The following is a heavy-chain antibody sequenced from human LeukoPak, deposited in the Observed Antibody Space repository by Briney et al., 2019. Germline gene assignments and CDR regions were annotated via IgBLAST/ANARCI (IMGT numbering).Heavy chain of an antibody. D-gene: IGHD6-13*01. J-gene: IGHJ4*02. Sequence: SETLSLTCTISDVSGGSISSYYWTRIRQPPGKGLEWVGYIYHSGSTNYNPSLKSRVTMSVDTSKNQFSLKLSSVTAADTAVYYCARGGYSTSLDYWGQGTLVTVSS. CDR3: ARGGYSTSLDY. CDR2: IYHSGST. CDR1: GGSISSYY. V-gene: IGHV4-59*01.